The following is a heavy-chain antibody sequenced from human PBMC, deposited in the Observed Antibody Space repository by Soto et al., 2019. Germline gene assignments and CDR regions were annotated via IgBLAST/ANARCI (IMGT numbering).Heavy chain of an antibody. CDR3: ATELIAKYGMDV. V-gene: IGHV3-53*01. D-gene: IGHD2-21*01. J-gene: IGHJ6*02. CDR2: IYTDDNI. CDR1: GFTVSGNY. Sequence: EVQLVESGGGLVQPGGSLRLSCAASGFTVSGNYVTWVRQAPGKGLEWVSVIYTDDNIYYADSVTGRFTISRDNSKNTFYLQMNRLRVEDTAVYYCATELIAKYGMDVWRQGTTVTVSS.